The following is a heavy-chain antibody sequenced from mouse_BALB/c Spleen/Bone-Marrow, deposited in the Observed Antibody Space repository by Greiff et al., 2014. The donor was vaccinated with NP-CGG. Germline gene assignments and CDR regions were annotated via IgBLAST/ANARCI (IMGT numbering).Heavy chain of an antibody. CDR2: INPSNGGT. CDR3: TRSDGYYGPHWYFDV. D-gene: IGHD2-3*01. CDR1: GYTFTSYY. V-gene: IGHV1S81*02. J-gene: IGHJ1*01. Sequence: QVQLKESGAELVKPGASVKLSCKASGYTFTSYYMYWVKQRPGQGLEWIGEINPSNGGTNFNEKFTSKATLTVDKSSSTAYMQHSSLTSEDSAVYYCTRSDGYYGPHWYFDVWGAGTTVTVSS.